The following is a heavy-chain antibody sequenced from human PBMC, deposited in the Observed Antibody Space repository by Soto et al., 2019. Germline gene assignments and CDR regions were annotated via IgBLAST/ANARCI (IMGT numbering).Heavy chain of an antibody. CDR3: ARARATIAAAAIYDS. Sequence: PSETLSLTCAVSGCSISTSNWWSWVRQPPGKGLEWIGEVYRTGSTNYNPSLESRLTISVDKSKNQFSLKLTSVAAADTAVYYCARARATIAAAAIYDSWGRGTLVTVSS. J-gene: IGHJ4*02. CDR1: GCSISTSNW. V-gene: IGHV4-4*02. CDR2: VYRTGST. D-gene: IGHD6-13*01.